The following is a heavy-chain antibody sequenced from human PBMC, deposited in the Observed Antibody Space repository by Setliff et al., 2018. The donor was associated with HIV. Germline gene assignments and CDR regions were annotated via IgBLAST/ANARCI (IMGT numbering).Heavy chain of an antibody. CDR1: GGTFSSYG. Sequence: SVKVSCKASGGTFSSYGISWVRQAPGQGLEWMGGITPISGTANYAQKFQGRVTIAADEFTSTAYTELSSLRSDDTAVYYCVRGGQYYRSTYYYYYMDVWGKGTTVTVSS. CDR3: VRGGQYYRSTYYYYYMDV. D-gene: IGHD3-16*02. V-gene: IGHV1-69*13. J-gene: IGHJ6*03. CDR2: ITPISGTA.